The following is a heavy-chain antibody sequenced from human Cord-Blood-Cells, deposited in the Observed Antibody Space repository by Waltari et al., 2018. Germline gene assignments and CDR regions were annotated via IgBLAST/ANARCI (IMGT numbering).Heavy chain of an antibody. CDR3: AREIVTIFGVVIDY. CDR2: INPNSGVT. V-gene: IGHV1-2*02. J-gene: IGHJ4*02. Sequence: QVQLVQSGAEVKKHGASVKVSCKATGYTFTGYYMHWVRQAPGQGLEWMGWINPNSGVTNYAQKFQGRVTMTRDTSISTAYMELSRLRSDDTAVYYCAREIVTIFGVVIDYWGQGTLVTVSS. D-gene: IGHD3-3*01. CDR1: GYTFTGYY.